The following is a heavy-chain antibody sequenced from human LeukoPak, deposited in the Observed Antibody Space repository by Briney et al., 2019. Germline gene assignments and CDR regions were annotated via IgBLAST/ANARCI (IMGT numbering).Heavy chain of an antibody. CDR3: ARDPWSYYYMDA. J-gene: IGHJ6*03. Sequence: SETLSLTCTVSGGSISSYYWRWIRQPPGKGLEWIGYIYYSGSTNYNPSLKSLVTISVDTSKNQFSLKLSSVTAADTAVYYCARDPWSYYYMDAWGKGTTVTVSS. CDR2: IYYSGST. CDR1: GGSISSYY. D-gene: IGHD2-8*01. V-gene: IGHV4-59*01.